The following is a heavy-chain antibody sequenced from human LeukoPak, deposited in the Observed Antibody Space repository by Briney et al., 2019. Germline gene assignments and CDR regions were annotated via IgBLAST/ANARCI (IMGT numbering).Heavy chain of an antibody. Sequence: GGSLRLSCAASGFTFSNYSMNWVRQAPGKGLEWISYITSTSSIILYADSVKGRFTVSRDNGKNSLYLQMNSLRAEDTAVYYCAVSRGYSSGWLDYWGQGTLVTVSS. D-gene: IGHD6-19*01. CDR1: GFTFSNYS. CDR2: ITSTSSII. J-gene: IGHJ4*02. V-gene: IGHV3-48*01. CDR3: AVSRGYSSGWLDY.